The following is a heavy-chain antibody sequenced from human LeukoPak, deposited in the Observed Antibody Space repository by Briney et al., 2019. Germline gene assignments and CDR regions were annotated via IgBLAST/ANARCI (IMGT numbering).Heavy chain of an antibody. D-gene: IGHD6-13*01. Sequence: ASVKVSCKASGYTFTSYGISWVRQAPGQGLECMGCISAYNGNTNYAQNFQGRVTMTTDTSTSTPYMDLRSMRSDDTAVYYCARDGIGAAGNFDYWGQGTLVTVSS. V-gene: IGHV1-18*01. CDR3: ARDGIGAAGNFDY. CDR2: ISAYNGNT. J-gene: IGHJ4*02. CDR1: GYTFTSYG.